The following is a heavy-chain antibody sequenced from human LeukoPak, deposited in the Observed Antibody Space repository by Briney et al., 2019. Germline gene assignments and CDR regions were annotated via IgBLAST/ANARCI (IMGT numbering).Heavy chain of an antibody. J-gene: IGHJ5*02. CDR3: AGALLYDILTGYYSAVDWFDP. D-gene: IGHD3-9*01. CDR2: INPNSGGT. Sequence: GASVKVSCKASGYTFTGYYMHWVRQAPGQGLEWMGWINPNSGGTNYAQKFQGRVTMTRDTSISTAYMELSRLRSDDTAVYYCAGALLYDILTGYYSAVDWFDPWGQGTLVTVSS. CDR1: GYTFTGYY. V-gene: IGHV1-2*02.